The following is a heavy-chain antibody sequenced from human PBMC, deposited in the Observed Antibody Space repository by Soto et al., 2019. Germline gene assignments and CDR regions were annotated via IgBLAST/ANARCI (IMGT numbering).Heavy chain of an antibody. D-gene: IGHD4-17*01. V-gene: IGHV2-5*02. Sequence: QITLKESGPPLVKPTQTLTLTCTFSGFSLSTTGVGVGWIRQPPGKALDWLALIYWDDDKRYSPSLKSSLTIPKEISKNQLVLTMTNMDPIDTATYYCLHATPVTTGGYYWGQGTLVTVSS. J-gene: IGHJ4*02. CDR3: LHATPVTTGGYY. CDR2: IYWDDDK. CDR1: GFSLSTTGVG.